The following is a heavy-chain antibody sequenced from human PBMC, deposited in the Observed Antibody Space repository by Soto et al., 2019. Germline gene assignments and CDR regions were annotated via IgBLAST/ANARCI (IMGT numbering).Heavy chain of an antibody. CDR1: GYTFSSYA. D-gene: IGHD6-19*01. J-gene: IGHJ2*01. Sequence: QVELVQSGAEVKKPGASVKVSCKASGYTFSSYAMHWVRQAPGQRLEWMGWINAGNGNTKYSQKFQGRVTIRRDTSASTAYIELSSLRSEGTAVYYCASHPVDGPSYVYFDHWGRGTLVTVSS. CDR3: ASHPVDGPSYVYFDH. CDR2: INAGNGNT. V-gene: IGHV1-3*01.